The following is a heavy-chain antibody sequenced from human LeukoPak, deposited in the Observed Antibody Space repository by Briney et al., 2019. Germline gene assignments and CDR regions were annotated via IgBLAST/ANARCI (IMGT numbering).Heavy chain of an antibody. D-gene: IGHD2-15*01. CDR3: ARHRDCSTGSCYPDF. Sequence: GESLRISCKGSGYSFTSHWITWVRQMPGKGLEWMGRIAPGDSYTNYSPSFQGHVTISADKSDSTAYLQWSSLKASDTAMYYCARHRDCSTGSCYPDFWGQGTLVTVSS. CDR1: GYSFTSHW. J-gene: IGHJ4*02. CDR2: IAPGDSYT. V-gene: IGHV5-10-1*01.